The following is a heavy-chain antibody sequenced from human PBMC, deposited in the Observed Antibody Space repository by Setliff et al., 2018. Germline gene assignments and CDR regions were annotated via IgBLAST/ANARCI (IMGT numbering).Heavy chain of an antibody. CDR1: GYSISSGYC. D-gene: IGHD4-17*01. CDR3: AKERGYGDNFD. Sequence: SETLSLTCTVSGYSISSGYCWGWIRQPPGKGLEWIGNICHSGSTYYNPSLKSRVTISVDTSKNQFSLKVSSVTAADTAVYYCAKERGYGDNFDWGQGTLVTVSS. V-gene: IGHV4-38-2*02. CDR2: ICHSGST. J-gene: IGHJ4*02.